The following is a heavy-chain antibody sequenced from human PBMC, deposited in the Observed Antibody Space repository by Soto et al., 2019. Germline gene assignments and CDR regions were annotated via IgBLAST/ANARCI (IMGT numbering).Heavy chain of an antibody. J-gene: IGHJ6*03. CDR1: GGSFSGYY. V-gene: IGHV4-34*01. Sequence: SETLSLTCAVYGGSFSGYYWSWIRQPPGKGLEWIGEINHSGSTNYNPFLKSRVTISVVTSKNQFSMRLSSVTAADTAVYYCARAVTAAAGTHYYYMDVWGKGTTVTVSS. CDR3: ARAVTAAAGTHYYYMDV. D-gene: IGHD6-13*01. CDR2: INHSGST.